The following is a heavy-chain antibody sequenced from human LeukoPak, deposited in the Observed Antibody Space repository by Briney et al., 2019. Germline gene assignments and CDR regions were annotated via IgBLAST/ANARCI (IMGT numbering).Heavy chain of an antibody. CDR3: ARRRVGATLDY. V-gene: IGHV1-2*02. CDR1: GYTFTAYY. CDR2: INPNGGGT. J-gene: IGHJ4*02. D-gene: IGHD1-26*01. Sequence: ASVKVSCKASGYTFTAYYIHWVRQAPGQGLEWMGWINPNGGGTNFAQKFQGRVTMTRDTSFSTAYMELNGLTSDDTAVYYCARRRVGATLDYWGQGALVTVSS.